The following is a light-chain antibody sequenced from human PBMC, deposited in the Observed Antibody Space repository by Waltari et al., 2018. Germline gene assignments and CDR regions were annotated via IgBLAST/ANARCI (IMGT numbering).Light chain of an antibody. CDR3: QQGNSFPIT. Sequence: DIQMTQSPSPVSASVGDRVTITCRASQDIGNRLAWYQQKPGKAPILLIYGTSSFQTGVPSRFSGSGSGTEFTLTISSLQPEDFGTYYCQQGNSFPITFGPGTKVEIK. J-gene: IGKJ3*01. CDR2: GTS. V-gene: IGKV1-12*01. CDR1: QDIGNR.